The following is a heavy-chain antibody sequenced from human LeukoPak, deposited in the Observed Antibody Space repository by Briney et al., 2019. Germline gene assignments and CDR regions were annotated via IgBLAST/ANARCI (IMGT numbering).Heavy chain of an antibody. CDR1: GFTFSSYE. CDR2: ISSSGSTI. Sequence: PGGSLRLSCAASGFTFSSYEMNWVRQAPGKGLEWVSYISSSGSTIYYADSVKGRFTISRDNAKNSLYLQMNSLRAEDTAVYYCARIGLLYDAFDIWGQGTMVTVSS. D-gene: IGHD2-21*02. CDR3: ARIGLLYDAFDI. J-gene: IGHJ3*02. V-gene: IGHV3-48*03.